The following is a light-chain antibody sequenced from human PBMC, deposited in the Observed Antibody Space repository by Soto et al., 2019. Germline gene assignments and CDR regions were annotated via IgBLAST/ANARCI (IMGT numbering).Light chain of an antibody. V-gene: IGKV3-15*01. CDR3: QQYITWPPIT. CDR2: GAS. Sequence: EIVMTQSPATLSVSPGERATLSCRASQSVSSKLAWYQQKPGQAPRLLIYGASTRATGIPARFSGSGSGTEFTFTISSLESEDFAVYYCQQYITWPPITFGQGTRLEIK. J-gene: IGKJ5*01. CDR1: QSVSSK.